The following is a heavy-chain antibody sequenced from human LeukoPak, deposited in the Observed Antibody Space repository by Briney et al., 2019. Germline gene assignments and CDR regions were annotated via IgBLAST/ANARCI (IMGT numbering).Heavy chain of an antibody. J-gene: IGHJ4*02. V-gene: IGHV1-2*02. CDR3: ASRPRTGTTDGDY. Sequence: GSSVTVSCKASGYTFTGYYMHWVRQAPGQGLEWMGWINPNSGGTNYAQKFQGRVTMTRDTSISTAYMELSRLRSDDTAVYYCASRPRTGTTDGDYWGQGTLVTVSS. CDR2: INPNSGGT. D-gene: IGHD1-7*01. CDR1: GYTFTGYY.